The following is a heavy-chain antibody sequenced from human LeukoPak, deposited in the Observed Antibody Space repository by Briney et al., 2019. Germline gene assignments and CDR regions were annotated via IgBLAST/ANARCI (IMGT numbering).Heavy chain of an antibody. Sequence: GGSLRLSCAASGFTFDDYGMSWVRQAPGTGLEWVSGINWNGGSTGYADSVKGRFTISRDNAKNSLYLQMNSLRAEDTALYYCARDQYSGYDWDYFDYWGQGTLVTVSS. V-gene: IGHV3-20*04. CDR2: INWNGGST. CDR3: ARDQYSGYDWDYFDY. CDR1: GFTFDDYG. D-gene: IGHD5-12*01. J-gene: IGHJ4*02.